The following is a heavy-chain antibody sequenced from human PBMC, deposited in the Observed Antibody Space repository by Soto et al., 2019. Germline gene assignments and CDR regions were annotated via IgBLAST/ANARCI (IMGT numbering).Heavy chain of an antibody. CDR2: IKSRTENETT. V-gene: IGHV3-15*01. CDR1: GFTFINVW. D-gene: IGHD2-21*01. Sequence: PGGSLRLSCAASGFTFINVWLSWVRQGPGKGLEWLGRIKSRTENETTDYASPARGRFIISRDDSKNMLYLQLNSLKSEDTGVYYWVTVLRHSNSWFDYWGQGTPGTFSS. CDR3: VTVLRHSNSWFDY. J-gene: IGHJ4*02.